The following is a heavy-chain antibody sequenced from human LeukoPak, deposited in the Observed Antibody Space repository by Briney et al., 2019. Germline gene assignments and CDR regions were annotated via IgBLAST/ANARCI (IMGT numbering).Heavy chain of an antibody. CDR1: GGSISSYY. V-gene: IGHV4-59*01. CDR3: ARAGRWEGRPHAFDI. Sequence: SETLSLTRTVSGGSISSYYWSWIRQPPGKGLEWIGYIYYSGSTSYNPSLKSRVTISVDTSKNQFSLKLSSVTAADTAVYYCARAGRWEGRPHAFDIWGQGTMVTVSS. D-gene: IGHD1-26*01. CDR2: IYYSGST. J-gene: IGHJ3*02.